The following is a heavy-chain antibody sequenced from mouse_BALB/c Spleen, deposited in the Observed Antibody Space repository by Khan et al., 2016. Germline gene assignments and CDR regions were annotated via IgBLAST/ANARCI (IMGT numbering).Heavy chain of an antibody. D-gene: IGHD2-3*01. CDR1: GFNIKDTY. CDR2: IDPANGNT. Sequence: VQLQQSGAELVKPGASVKLSCTASGFNIKDTYMHWVKQRPEQGLEWIGRIDPANGNTKYDPKFQGKATITADTSSNTAYLQLSSLTSEDTAVFTSARSPYEDAVGFAYWGQGPLVTVPA. V-gene: IGHV14-3*02. J-gene: IGHJ3*01. CDR3: ARSPYEDAVGFAY.